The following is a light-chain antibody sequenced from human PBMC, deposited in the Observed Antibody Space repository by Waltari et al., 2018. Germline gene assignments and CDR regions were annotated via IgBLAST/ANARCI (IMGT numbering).Light chain of an antibody. CDR3: QQYYSTPQT. J-gene: IGKJ1*01. Sequence: DIVMTQSPDSLAVSLGERATINCKSSQSVLYSSNNKNYLAWYQQKPGQPPKLLIYLASTRESGVPDRFSGSGSGTDFTLTSSSLQAEDVAVYYCQQYYSTPQTFGQGTKVEIK. V-gene: IGKV4-1*01. CDR1: QSVLYSSNNKNY. CDR2: LAS.